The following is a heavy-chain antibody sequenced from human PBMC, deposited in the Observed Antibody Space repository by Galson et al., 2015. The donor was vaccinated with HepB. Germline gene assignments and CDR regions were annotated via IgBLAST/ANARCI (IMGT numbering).Heavy chain of an antibody. D-gene: IGHD3-10*01. Sequence: SVKVSCKASGYTFNTYGITYVRQAPGQGLEWVGCINPDNGTTNDAQTVQGRVTITTDTSTSTAYLAMRSLRSDDTAVYYCARGPWFGELTGILVLQHWGQGTLVTVSS. CDR1: GYTFNTYG. V-gene: IGHV1-18*04. CDR3: ARGPWFGELTGILVLQH. CDR2: INPDNGTT. J-gene: IGHJ1*01.